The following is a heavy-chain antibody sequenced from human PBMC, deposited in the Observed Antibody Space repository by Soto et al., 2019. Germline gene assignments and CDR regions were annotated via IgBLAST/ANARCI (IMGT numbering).Heavy chain of an antibody. J-gene: IGHJ4*02. CDR2: IYYSGST. Sequence: QVQLQESGPGLVKPSQTLSLTCTVSGGSISSGGYYWSWIRQHPGKGLEWIGYIYYSGSTYYNPSLKRRXXIXVXKSKNQFSLKLSSVTAADTAVYYCARDSWRSWAFDYWGQGTLVTVSS. CDR3: ARDSWRSWAFDY. V-gene: IGHV4-31*03. D-gene: IGHD1-26*01. CDR1: GGSISSGGYY.